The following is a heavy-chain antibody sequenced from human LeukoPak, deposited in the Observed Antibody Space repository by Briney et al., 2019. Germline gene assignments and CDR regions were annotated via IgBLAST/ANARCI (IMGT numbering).Heavy chain of an antibody. D-gene: IGHD6-13*01. V-gene: IGHV3-66*01. J-gene: IGHJ4*02. CDR3: ASVSSSSWYYFDY. CDR2: IYSGGST. Sequence: GGSLRLSCAASGFTVSSNYMSWVRQAPGKGLEWVSVIYSGGSTYYADSVKGRFTISRDNSKNTLYLQMNSLRAEDTAVYYCASVSSSSWYYFDYWGQGTLVTVSS. CDR1: GFTVSSNY.